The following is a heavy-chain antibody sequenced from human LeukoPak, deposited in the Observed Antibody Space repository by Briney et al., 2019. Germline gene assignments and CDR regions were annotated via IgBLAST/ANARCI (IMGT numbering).Heavy chain of an antibody. CDR3: ARASMRMETAGLADS. D-gene: IGHD5-18*01. CDR2: FSTSSSYT. CDR1: GFTYREYY. J-gene: IGHJ4*02. V-gene: IGHV3-11*05. Sequence: GGPLRLSCEASGFTYREYYMLGIPEAPGRAVEGVSYFSTSSSYTNYADSVKGRFTISRDNPRNSLYLQMNSLRAEDTAVYYCARASMRMETAGLADSWGQGTLVTVSS.